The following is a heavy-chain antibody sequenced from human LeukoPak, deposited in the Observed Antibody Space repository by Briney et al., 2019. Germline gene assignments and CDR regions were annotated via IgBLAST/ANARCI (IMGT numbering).Heavy chain of an antibody. CDR3: ASGYCSSTSCFDAFDI. V-gene: IGHV1-69*06. Sequence: ASVKVSCKASGGTFSSYAISWVRQAPGQGLEWMGGIIPIFGTANYAQKFQGRVTITADKSTSTAYMELSSLRSEDTAVYYCASGYCSSTSCFDAFDIWGQGTMVTVSS. CDR1: GGTFSSYA. D-gene: IGHD2-2*03. J-gene: IGHJ3*02. CDR2: IIPIFGTA.